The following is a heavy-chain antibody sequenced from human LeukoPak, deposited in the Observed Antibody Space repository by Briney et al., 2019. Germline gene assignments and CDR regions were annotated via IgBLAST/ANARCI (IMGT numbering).Heavy chain of an antibody. CDR3: TIIAVRPGHNFDD. J-gene: IGHJ4*02. CDR2: ISVYSGNT. Sequence: ASVKVSCKASGYSFTNYGINWIRQAPGQGLEWMGWISVYSGNTNYAQKFQGRIALTTDTSRSRAYMELRSLRSDDTAVYYCTIIAVRPGHNFDDWGQGTLVTVSS. D-gene: IGHD6-6*01. V-gene: IGHV1-18*01. CDR1: GYSFTNYG.